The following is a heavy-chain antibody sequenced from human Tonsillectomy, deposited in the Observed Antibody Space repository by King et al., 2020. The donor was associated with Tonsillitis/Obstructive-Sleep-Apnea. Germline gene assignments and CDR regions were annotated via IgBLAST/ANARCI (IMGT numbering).Heavy chain of an antibody. CDR1: GFTFSSYG. Sequence: QVQLVESGGGVVQPGRSLRLSCAASGFTFSSYGMHWVRQAPGKGLEWVAVIWYDGSNKYYADSVKGRFTISRDNSKNTLYLQMNSLRAEDTAVYYFARDPLDIVVVPAAMYYYYYMDVWGKGTTVTVSS. CDR3: ARDPLDIVVVPAAMYYYYYMDV. V-gene: IGHV3-33*01. CDR2: IWYDGSNK. D-gene: IGHD2-2*01. J-gene: IGHJ6*03.